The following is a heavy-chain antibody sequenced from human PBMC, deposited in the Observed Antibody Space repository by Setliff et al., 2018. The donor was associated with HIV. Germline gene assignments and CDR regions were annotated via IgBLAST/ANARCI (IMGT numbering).Heavy chain of an antibody. Sequence: GESLKISCTASGFIFSDYGMHWVRQAPGKGLEWVSSISSSSSYIYYADSVKGRSTISRDNAENSLYLQMNSLRAEDTAVYYCAKAGRGDIVVVPAARAPNSWGQGILVTVSS. D-gene: IGHD2-2*01. V-gene: IGHV3-21*04. J-gene: IGHJ4*02. CDR1: GFIFSDYG. CDR2: ISSSSSYI. CDR3: AKAGRGDIVVVPAARAPNS.